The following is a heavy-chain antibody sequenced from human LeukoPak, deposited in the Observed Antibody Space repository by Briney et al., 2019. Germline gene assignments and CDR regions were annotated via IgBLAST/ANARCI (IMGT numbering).Heavy chain of an antibody. V-gene: IGHV4-59*01. J-gene: IGHJ6*02. Sequence: SETLSLICTVSGDSISSYCWSWIRQPPGKGLEWIGYIYYSGSTNYNPSLKSRVTISVDTSKNQFSLKVSPVTAADTAVYYCARDRLDYGNHSGMDVWGQGTTVTVSS. CDR2: IYYSGST. CDR3: ARDRLDYGNHSGMDV. D-gene: IGHD4-17*01. CDR1: GDSISSYC.